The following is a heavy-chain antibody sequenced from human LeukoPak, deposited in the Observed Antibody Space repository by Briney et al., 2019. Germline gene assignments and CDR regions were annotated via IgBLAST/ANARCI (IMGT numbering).Heavy chain of an antibody. J-gene: IGHJ6*03. D-gene: IGHD2-15*01. V-gene: IGHV3-74*01. Sequence: GGSLRLSCAASGFTFSDYYMSWIRQAPGKGLVWVSRINSDGSSTSYADSVKGRFTISRDNAKNTLYLQMNSLRAEDTAVYYCARDHAYCSGGSCYSEVYYYYYMDVWGKGTTVTISS. CDR3: ARDHAYCSGGSCYSEVYYYYYMDV. CDR1: GFTFSDYY. CDR2: INSDGSST.